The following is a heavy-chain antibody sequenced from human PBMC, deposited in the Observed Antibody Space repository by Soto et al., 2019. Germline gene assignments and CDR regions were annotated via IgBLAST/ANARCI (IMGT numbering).Heavy chain of an antibody. Sequence: GGSLRLSCAASGFTFSDYYMSWIRQAPGKGLEWVSYISSSGSTIYYADSVKGRFTISRDNAKNSLYLQMNSLRAEDTAVYYCARDSDSSSWYQPRTKFDYWGQGTLVTVSS. CDR3: ARDSDSSSWYQPRTKFDY. CDR1: GFTFSDYY. V-gene: IGHV3-11*01. CDR2: ISSSGSTI. D-gene: IGHD6-13*01. J-gene: IGHJ4*02.